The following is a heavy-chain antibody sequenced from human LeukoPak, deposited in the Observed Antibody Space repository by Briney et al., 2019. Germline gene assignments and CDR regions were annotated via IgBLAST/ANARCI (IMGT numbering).Heavy chain of an antibody. CDR3: ARDRVGTNPNWFDP. J-gene: IGHJ5*02. D-gene: IGHD1/OR15-1a*01. CDR2: INPNSGGA. CDR1: GYXFSVYS. V-gene: IGHV1-2*02. Sequence: ASVKVSCRASGYXFSVYSIHWVRQAPGQGLEWLGWINPNSGGANYAQKFQGRVTLTRDTSISTAYMELSNLRSDDTAVYYCARDRVGTNPNWFDPWGQGTQVIVSS.